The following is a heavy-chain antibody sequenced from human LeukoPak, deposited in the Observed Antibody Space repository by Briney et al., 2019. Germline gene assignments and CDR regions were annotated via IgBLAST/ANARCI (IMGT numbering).Heavy chain of an antibody. Sequence: GESLKISRKGSGYSFTSYWIGWVRQMPGKGLEWMGIIYPGGSDTRYSPSFQGQVTISADKSINTAYLQWSSLKASDTAMYYCARRRYSYGYHDAFDIWGQGTMVTVSS. CDR2: IYPGGSDT. J-gene: IGHJ3*02. V-gene: IGHV5-51*01. D-gene: IGHD5-18*01. CDR1: GYSFTSYW. CDR3: ARRRYSYGYHDAFDI.